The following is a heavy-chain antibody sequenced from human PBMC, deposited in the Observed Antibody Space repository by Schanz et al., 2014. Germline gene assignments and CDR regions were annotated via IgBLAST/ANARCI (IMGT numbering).Heavy chain of an antibody. J-gene: IGHJ4*02. D-gene: IGHD2-15*01. CDR3: ARGSGGFGANNYFDY. V-gene: IGHV1-3*04. CDR1: EYSFTSYS. Sequence: QVHLVQSGAEVKRPGASVKVSCKASEYSFTSYSMHWVRQAPGQRLEWMGWINTGSGDTKYSQNFQGRVTITRDTSASTTYMELSSLRSGDTAVYFCARGSGGFGANNYFDYWGQGTLVTVSA. CDR2: INTGSGDT.